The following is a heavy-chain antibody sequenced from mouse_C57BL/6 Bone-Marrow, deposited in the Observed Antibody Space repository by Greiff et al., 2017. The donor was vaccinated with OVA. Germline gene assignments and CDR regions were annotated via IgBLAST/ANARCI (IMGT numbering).Heavy chain of an antibody. J-gene: IGHJ1*03. CDR1: GYAFSSSW. V-gene: IGHV1-82*01. CDR3: ARKVTTVVATRYFDV. CDR2: IYPGGGDT. Sequence: QVQLQQSGPGLVKPGASVKISCKASGYAFSSSWMNWVKQRPGKGLEWIGRIYPGGGDTNYTGKLKGKATLTADKSYSTAYMQLSRLTSEDAAVYFCARKVTTVVATRYFDVWGTGTTVTVSS. D-gene: IGHD1-1*01.